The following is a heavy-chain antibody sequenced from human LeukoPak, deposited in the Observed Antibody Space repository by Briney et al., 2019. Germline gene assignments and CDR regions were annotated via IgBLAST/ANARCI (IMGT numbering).Heavy chain of an antibody. J-gene: IGHJ4*02. V-gene: IGHV3-30*03. CDR3: ARDRASQAVAGTSFYFDY. CDR1: GGSISSSS. D-gene: IGHD6-19*01. Sequence: LSLTCTVSGGSISSSSYYWGWIRQPPGKGLEWVAVISYDGSNKYYADSVKGRFTISRDNSKNTLYLQMNSLRAEDTAVYYCARDRASQAVAGTSFYFDYWGQGTLVTVSS. CDR2: ISYDGSNK.